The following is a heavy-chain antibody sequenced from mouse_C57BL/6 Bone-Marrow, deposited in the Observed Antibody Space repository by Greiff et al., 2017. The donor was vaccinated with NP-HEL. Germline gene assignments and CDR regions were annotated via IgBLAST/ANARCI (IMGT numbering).Heavy chain of an antibody. CDR3: ARRGDPLDY. CDR1: GYTFTDYY. Sequence: EVQLQQSGPELVKPGASVKISCKASGYTFTDYYMNWVKQSHGKSLEWIGDINPNNGGTSYNQKFKGKATLTVDKSSSTAYMELRSLTSEDSAVYYCARRGDPLDYWGQGTSVTVSS. V-gene: IGHV1-26*01. CDR2: INPNNGGT. J-gene: IGHJ4*01.